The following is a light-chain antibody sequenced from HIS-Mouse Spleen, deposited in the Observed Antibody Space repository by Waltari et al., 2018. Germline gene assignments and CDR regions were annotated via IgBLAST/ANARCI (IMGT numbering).Light chain of an antibody. Sequence: SYELTQPPSVSVSPGQTASFTCSGDKLGDKYACWYQQKPGQSPVLVIYQDSKRPSGTPERFAGSNSGNTATLTISGTQAMDDADYYCQAWDSSTVVFGGGTKLTVL. V-gene: IGLV3-1*01. J-gene: IGLJ2*01. CDR2: QDS. CDR1: KLGDKY. CDR3: QAWDSSTVV.